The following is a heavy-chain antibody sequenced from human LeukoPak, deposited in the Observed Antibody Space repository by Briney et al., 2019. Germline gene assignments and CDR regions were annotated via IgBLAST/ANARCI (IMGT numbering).Heavy chain of an antibody. V-gene: IGHV3-9*01. CDR1: GFTFDDYA. CDR2: ISWNSGSI. CDR3: AKDRRSGIAAAGTRYYFDS. Sequence: GRSLRLSCVASGFTFDDYAMHWVRQAPGKGLEWVSGISWNSGSIGYADSVKGRFTISRDNAKNSLYLQMNSLRDEDTALYYCAKDRRSGIAAAGTRYYFDSWGQGTLVTVSS. D-gene: IGHD6-13*01. J-gene: IGHJ4*02.